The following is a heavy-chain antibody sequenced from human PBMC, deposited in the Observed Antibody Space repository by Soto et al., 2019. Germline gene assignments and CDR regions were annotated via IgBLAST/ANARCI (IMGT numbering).Heavy chain of an antibody. V-gene: IGHV1-46*01. J-gene: IGHJ4*02. CDR2: INPTTGST. D-gene: IGHD3-22*01. Sequence: ASVKVSCKASGYTFTNYYMHWVRQAPRQGLEWMGIINPTTGSTVYAQKFEGRVTMTWVTSTRTVYMELSNLRSEDTAVYYCARDMADSSGYYYDRWGQETLVTVSS. CDR3: ARDMADSSGYYYDR. CDR1: GYTFTNYY.